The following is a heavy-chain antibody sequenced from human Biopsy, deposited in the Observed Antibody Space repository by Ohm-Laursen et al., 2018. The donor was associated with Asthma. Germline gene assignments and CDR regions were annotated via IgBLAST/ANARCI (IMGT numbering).Heavy chain of an antibody. V-gene: IGHV3-30*18. D-gene: IGHD1-1*01. CDR2: ISYDGSNK. Sequence: SLRLSCAASGFTFSSYGMHWVRQAPGKGLERVAVISYDGSNKYYADSVKGRFTISRDNSKNTLCLQMNSLRAEDTAVYYCAKESGSNYAFDIWGQGTMVTVSS. CDR1: GFTFSSYG. CDR3: AKESGSNYAFDI. J-gene: IGHJ3*02.